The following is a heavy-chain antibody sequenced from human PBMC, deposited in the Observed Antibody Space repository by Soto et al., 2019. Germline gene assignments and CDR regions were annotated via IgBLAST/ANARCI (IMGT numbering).Heavy chain of an antibody. D-gene: IGHD3-3*01. CDR1: GGSISSGGYS. CDR3: AREKTYDFDGSWFDP. V-gene: IGHV4-30-2*01. CDR2: IYHSGST. J-gene: IGHJ5*02. Sequence: QLQLQESGSGLVKPSQTLSLTCAVSGGSISSGGYSWSWIRQPPGKGLEWIGYIYHSGSTDYNPSLKSRVTISVDRSKNQFSLKLSSVTAADTAVYYCAREKTYDFDGSWFDPWGQGTLVTVSS.